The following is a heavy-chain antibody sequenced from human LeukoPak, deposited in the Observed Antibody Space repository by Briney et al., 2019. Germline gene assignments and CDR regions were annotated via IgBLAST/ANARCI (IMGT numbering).Heavy chain of an antibody. D-gene: IGHD2-15*01. Sequence: PGGSLRLSCAASGFTFSTYWMSWVRQAPGKGLEGVAKIKQDGSEKYYVDSVKGRFTISRDNAKNSVYLQMNSLRVEDTAVYYCARGQLADVYWGQGALVTVSS. V-gene: IGHV3-7*01. J-gene: IGHJ4*02. CDR3: ARGQLADVY. CDR1: GFTFSTYW. CDR2: IKQDGSEK.